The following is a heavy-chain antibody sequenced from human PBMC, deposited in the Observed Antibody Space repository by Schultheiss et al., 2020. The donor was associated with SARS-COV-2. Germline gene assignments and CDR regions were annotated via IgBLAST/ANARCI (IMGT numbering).Heavy chain of an antibody. CDR3: ARDNGVGATTSGFGAFFDY. D-gene: IGHD1-26*01. CDR1: GYTFTSYG. J-gene: IGHJ4*02. CDR2: IIPIFGTA. V-gene: IGHV1-18*01. Sequence: ASVKVSCKASGYTFTSYGISWVRQAPGQGLEWMGGIIPIFGTANYAQKLQGRVTMTTDTSTSTAYMELSSLRSEDTAVYYCARDNGVGATTSGFGAFFDYWGQGTLVTVSS.